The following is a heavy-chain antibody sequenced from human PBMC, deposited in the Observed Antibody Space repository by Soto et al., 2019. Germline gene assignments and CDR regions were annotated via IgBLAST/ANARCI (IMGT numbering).Heavy chain of an antibody. CDR2: INHSGST. V-gene: IGHV4-34*01. CDR3: ARGPPNRSHYIHYYYYMDV. Sequence: SETLSLTCAVYGGSFSGYYWSWIRQPPGKGLEWIGEINHSGSTNYNPSLKSRVTISVDTSKNQFSLKLSSVTAADTAVYYCARGPPNRSHYIHYYYYMDVWGKGTTVTVSS. CDR1: GGSFSGYY. J-gene: IGHJ6*03. D-gene: IGHD3-10*02.